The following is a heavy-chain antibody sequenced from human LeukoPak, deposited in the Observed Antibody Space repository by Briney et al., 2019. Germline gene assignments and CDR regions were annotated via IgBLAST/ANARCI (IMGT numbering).Heavy chain of an antibody. CDR1: GGPISSSSYY. Sequence: SETLSLTRTVSGGPISSSSYYWGWIRQPPGKGLEWIGSIYYSGSTYYNPSLKSRVTISVDTSKNQFSLKLSSVTAADPAVYYCARLSRGYSYGYGFDYWGQGTLVTVSS. J-gene: IGHJ4*02. V-gene: IGHV4-39*01. CDR3: ARLSRGYSYGYGFDY. CDR2: IYYSGST. D-gene: IGHD5-18*01.